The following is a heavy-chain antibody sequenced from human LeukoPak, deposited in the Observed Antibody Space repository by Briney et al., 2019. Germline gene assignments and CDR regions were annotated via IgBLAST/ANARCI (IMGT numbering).Heavy chain of an antibody. CDR3: ARDRARWLQFDVDY. CDR1: GFTFSSYA. V-gene: IGHV3-64*01. Sequence: PGGSLRLSCAASGFTFSSYAMHWVRQAPGKGLEYVSAISSNGGSTYYANSVKGRFTISRDNSKNTLYLQMGSLRAEDMAVYYCARDRARWLQFDVDYWGQGTLVTVSS. D-gene: IGHD5-24*01. CDR2: ISSNGGST. J-gene: IGHJ4*02.